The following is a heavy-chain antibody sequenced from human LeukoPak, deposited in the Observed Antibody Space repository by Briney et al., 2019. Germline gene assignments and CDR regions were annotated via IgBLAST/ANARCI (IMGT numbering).Heavy chain of an antibody. J-gene: IGHJ4*02. Sequence: SETLSLTCTVAGYSISSGYYWGWIRQPPGKGLEWIGSIYHSGSTYYNPSLKSRVTISVDTSKNQFSLKLSSVTAADTAVYYCARDYDYVWGSSGYWGQGTLVTVSS. CDR2: IYHSGST. CDR3: ARDYDYVWGSSGY. V-gene: IGHV4-38-2*02. D-gene: IGHD3-16*01. CDR1: GYSISSGYY.